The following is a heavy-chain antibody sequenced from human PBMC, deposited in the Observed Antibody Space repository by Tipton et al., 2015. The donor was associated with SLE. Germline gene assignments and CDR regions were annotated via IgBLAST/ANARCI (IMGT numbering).Heavy chain of an antibody. CDR3: AKVGATPSYFDY. D-gene: IGHD1-26*01. J-gene: IGHJ4*02. CDR2: INHSGST. Sequence: TLSLTCVVYGGSFSGYYWSWIRQPPGKGLEWIGEINHSGSTNYNPSLKSRVTISVDKSKNQFSLKLSSVTAADTAVYYCAKVGATPSYFDYWGQGTLVTVSS. V-gene: IGHV4-34*01. CDR1: GGSFSGYY.